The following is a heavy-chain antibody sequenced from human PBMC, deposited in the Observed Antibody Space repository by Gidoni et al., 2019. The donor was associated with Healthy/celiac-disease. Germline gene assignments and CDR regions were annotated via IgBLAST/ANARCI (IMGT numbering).Heavy chain of an antibody. J-gene: IGHJ5*02. CDR2: INPNSGGT. D-gene: IGHD3-10*01. Sequence: QVQLVQSGAEVKKPGASVKVSCKASGYTFTGYYMHWVRQAPGQGLEWMGWINPNSGGTNYAQKFQGRVTMTRDTPISTAYMELSRLRSDDTAVYYCARDGLYYGSGSYPVNWFDPWGQGTLVTVSS. V-gene: IGHV1-2*02. CDR3: ARDGLYYGSGSYPVNWFDP. CDR1: GYTFTGYY.